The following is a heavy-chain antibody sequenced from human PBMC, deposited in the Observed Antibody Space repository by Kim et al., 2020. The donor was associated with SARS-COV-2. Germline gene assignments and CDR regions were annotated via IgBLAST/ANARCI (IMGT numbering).Heavy chain of an antibody. D-gene: IGHD1-26*01. J-gene: IGHJ4*02. V-gene: IGHV4-34*01. CDR3: AREEKIVGATSMGY. Sequence: NPYLRSRFPISVDTSKNQFSLKLSSVTAADTAVYYCAREEKIVGATSMGYWGQGTLVTVSS.